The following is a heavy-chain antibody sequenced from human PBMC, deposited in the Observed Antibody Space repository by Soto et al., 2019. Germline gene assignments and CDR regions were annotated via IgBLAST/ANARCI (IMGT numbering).Heavy chain of an antibody. CDR1: DDSSSNYK. Sequence: QVQLQESGPGLVKPSETLSLTCTVSDDSSSNYKWSWIRQPPGRRLEWIGYIDSNGGTSYNPSLQSRVTISIDTSKKQFFLKLSSVTAADTAVYYCVRQGFGRLHGLVDVWGQGTKVTVSS. CDR2: IDSNGGT. V-gene: IGHV4-59*08. CDR3: VRQGFGRLHGLVDV. D-gene: IGHD3-10*01. J-gene: IGHJ6*02.